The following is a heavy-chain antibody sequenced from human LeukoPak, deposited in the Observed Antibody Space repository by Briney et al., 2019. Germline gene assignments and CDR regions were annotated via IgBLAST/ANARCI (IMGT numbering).Heavy chain of an antibody. CDR1: GGSISNKTYS. V-gene: IGHV4-39*01. Sequence: PSETLSLTCNVSGGSISNKTYSWGWIRQPPGKGLEWIGLYYSGTTYYNPSLKSRVTMYADTSKSQFSLKLTSVTAADTAVYFCARRAITVAPYYFDYWGQGTLVTVSS. CDR3: ARRAITVAPYYFDY. D-gene: IGHD3-10*01. CDR2: YYSGTT. J-gene: IGHJ4*02.